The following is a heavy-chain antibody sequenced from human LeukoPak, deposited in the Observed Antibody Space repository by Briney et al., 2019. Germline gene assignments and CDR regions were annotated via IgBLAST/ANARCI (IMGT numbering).Heavy chain of an antibody. J-gene: IGHJ4*02. Sequence: SETLSLTCTVSGYSISSGNYWDWIRQPPGKGLEWIGSIYHSGSTNYNPSLKSRVTISVDTSKNQFSLKLSSVTAADTAVYYCARDRGDGYDYFWDYWGQGTLVTVSS. D-gene: IGHD5-12*01. CDR1: GYSISSGNY. CDR3: ARDRGDGYDYFWDY. CDR2: IYHSGST. V-gene: IGHV4-38-2*02.